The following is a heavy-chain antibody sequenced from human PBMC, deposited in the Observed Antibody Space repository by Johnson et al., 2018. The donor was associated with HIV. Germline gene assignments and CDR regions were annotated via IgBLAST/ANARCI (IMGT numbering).Heavy chain of an antibody. D-gene: IGHD1-26*01. J-gene: IGHJ3*02. CDR1: GFTLSGYD. CDR2: IGTAGDT. CDR3: ARDSEWELGQEGAFDI. Sequence: VQLVESGGGLVQPGGSLRLSCAASGFTLSGYDMHWVRQATGKGLEWVSAIGTAGDTYYPGSVKGRFTISRENAKNSLYLQMNSLRAEDTAVYYCARDSEWELGQEGAFDIWGQGTMVTVSS. V-gene: IGHV3-13*01.